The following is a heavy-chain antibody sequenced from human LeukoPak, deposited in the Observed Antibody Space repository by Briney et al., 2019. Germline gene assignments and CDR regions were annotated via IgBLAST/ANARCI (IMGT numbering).Heavy chain of an antibody. CDR3: AKRGYSYGLA. D-gene: IGHD5-18*01. CDR2: ISESGDST. V-gene: IGHV3-23*01. J-gene: IGHJ5*02. CDR1: GFILSSYA. Sequence: PGGSLRLSCAASGFILSSYAMSWVRQGPGRGLEWVSSISESGDSTYYADSVKGRFTISRDDYKSTVYLQMKNLRAEDTAVYYCAKRGYSYGLAWGQGTLVTVSS.